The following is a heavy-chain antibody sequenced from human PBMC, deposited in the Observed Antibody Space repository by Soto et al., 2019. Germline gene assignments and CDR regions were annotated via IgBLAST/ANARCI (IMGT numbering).Heavy chain of an antibody. CDR3: ARTRTGTTTMDV. Sequence: SETLSLTCTVSGGSISSGGYYWSWIPQHPGKGLEWIGYIYYSGSTYYNPSLKSRVTISVDTSKNQFSLKLSSVTAADTAVYYCARTRTGTTTMDVWGQGTTVTVSS. D-gene: IGHD1-7*01. CDR2: IYYSGST. CDR1: GGSISSGGYY. J-gene: IGHJ6*02. V-gene: IGHV4-31*03.